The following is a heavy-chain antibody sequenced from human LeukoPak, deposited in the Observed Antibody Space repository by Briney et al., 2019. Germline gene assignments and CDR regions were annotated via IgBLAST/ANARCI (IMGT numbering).Heavy chain of an antibody. J-gene: IGHJ4*02. Sequence: ASVKVSCKASGYTFTSYGISWVRQAPGQGLEWMGWISAYNGNTNYAQKLQGRVTMTTDTSTSTAYMELRSLRSDDTAVYYCARVGYCSSTSCYTLENYWGQGTLVTVSS. CDR3: ARVGYCSSTSCYTLENY. CDR1: GYTFTSYG. CDR2: ISAYNGNT. V-gene: IGHV1-18*01. D-gene: IGHD2-2*02.